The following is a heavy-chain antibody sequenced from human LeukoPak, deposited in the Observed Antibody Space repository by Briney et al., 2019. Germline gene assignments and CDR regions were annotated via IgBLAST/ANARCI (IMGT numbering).Heavy chain of an antibody. D-gene: IGHD3-16*01. CDR2: IKQDGSEK. Sequence: GGSLRLSCAASGFTFSSYSMNWVRQAPGKGLEWVANIKQDGSEKYYVDSVKGRFTISRDNAKNSLYLQMNSLRAEDTAVYYCATATVGEYFDYWGQGTLVTVSS. V-gene: IGHV3-7*01. CDR1: GFTFSSYS. J-gene: IGHJ4*02. CDR3: ATATVGEYFDY.